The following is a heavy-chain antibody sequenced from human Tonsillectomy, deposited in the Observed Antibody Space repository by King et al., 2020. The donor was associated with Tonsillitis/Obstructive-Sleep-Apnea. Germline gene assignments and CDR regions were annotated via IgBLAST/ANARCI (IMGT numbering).Heavy chain of an antibody. V-gene: IGHV3-64D*06. D-gene: IGHD3-10*01. J-gene: IGHJ4*02. CDR3: VSILLWFGELLPD. CDR2: ISSNGGST. Sequence: VQLVESGGGLVQPGGSLRLSCSASGFTFSRYAMHWVRQAPGKGLEYVSAISSNGGSTYYADSVKGRFTISRDNSKNTLYLQMSSLRAEDTAVYYCVSILLWFGELLPDWGQGTLVTVSS. CDR1: GFTFSRYA.